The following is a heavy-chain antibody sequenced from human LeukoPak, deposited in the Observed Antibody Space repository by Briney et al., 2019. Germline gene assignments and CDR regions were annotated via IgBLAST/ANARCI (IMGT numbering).Heavy chain of an antibody. CDR3: AKGKNTGSYLSHVDY. D-gene: IGHD3-10*01. V-gene: IGHV3-43*01. CDR1: GFTFDDYT. J-gene: IGHJ4*02. Sequence: GGSLRLSCAACGFTFDDYTMHWVRQAPGKGLEWVSLITWDGGSTYYADSVKGRFTISRDNSKNSLYLQMNSLRTEDTALYYCAKGKNTGSYLSHVDYWGQGTLVTVSS. CDR2: ITWDGGST.